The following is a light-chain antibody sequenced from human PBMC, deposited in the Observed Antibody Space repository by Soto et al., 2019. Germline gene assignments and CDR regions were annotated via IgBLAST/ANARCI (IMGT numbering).Light chain of an antibody. J-gene: IGKJ1*01. V-gene: IGKV1-39*01. Sequence: DIQVTPSPASVSASVGDRVTITCRASQPINNYLNWYQQKPGRAPKLLISTASSLQSGVPSRFSGSGSGTDFTLTINSLQPEDFATYYCQQSYGALTWTFGQGTKVDIK. CDR2: TAS. CDR1: QPINNY. CDR3: QQSYGALTWT.